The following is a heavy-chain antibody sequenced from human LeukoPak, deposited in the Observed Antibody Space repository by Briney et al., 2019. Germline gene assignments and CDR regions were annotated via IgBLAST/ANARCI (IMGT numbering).Heavy chain of an antibody. CDR1: GYSISSGYY. CDR3: ARDRGWGQFYFDQ. V-gene: IGHV4-38-2*02. CDR2: IDHSGST. D-gene: IGHD6-19*01. J-gene: IGHJ4*02. Sequence: PSGTLSLTCAVSGYSISSGYYWGWIRQPPGKGLEWIGSIDHSGSTYYNPSLKSRVIISVDTSKNQFSLRLSSVTAADTAVYYCARDRGWGQFYFDQWGQGSLVTVSS.